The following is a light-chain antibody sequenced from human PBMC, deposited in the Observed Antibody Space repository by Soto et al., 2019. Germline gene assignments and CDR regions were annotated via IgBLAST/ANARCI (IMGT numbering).Light chain of an antibody. CDR3: QQYGSSPRT. Sequence: ETVLTQSPGTLSLSPGEXATLSCRASQSVSSNYLAWFQQKSGQAPRLLIYGASSRATGIPDRFSASGSGTDFTLTISRLEPEDFAVYYCQQYGSSPRTFGQGTKVDIK. CDR1: QSVSSNY. V-gene: IGKV3-20*01. J-gene: IGKJ1*01. CDR2: GAS.